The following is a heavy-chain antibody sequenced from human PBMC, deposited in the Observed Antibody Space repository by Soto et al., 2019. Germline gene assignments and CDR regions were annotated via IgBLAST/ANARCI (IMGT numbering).Heavy chain of an antibody. CDR3: ASGLRRPAASLPGVLDP. V-gene: IGHV4-30-2*01. Sequence: QVQLQEAGSRLVKTSETLSLTCTVSGGAFSSGGFAWTWIRQPPKKGLEWIGYIYHTGTTSYNPSLRSRVTISVDRSRHQFSLKLTAVTAADTAMYSCASGLRRPAASLPGVLDPWGQGTLVTVSS. CDR2: IYHTGTT. CDR1: GGAFSSGGFA. D-gene: IGHD2-2*01. J-gene: IGHJ5*02.